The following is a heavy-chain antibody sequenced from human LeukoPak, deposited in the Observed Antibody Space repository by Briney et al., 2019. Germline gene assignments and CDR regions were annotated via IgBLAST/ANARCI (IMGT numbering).Heavy chain of an antibody. V-gene: IGHV1-69*01. CDR1: GGTFSSYA. Sequence: VASVKVSCKASGGTFSSYAISWVRQAPGHGLEWMGGIIPIFGTANYAQKFQGRVTITADESTSTAYMELSSLSSEDTAVYYCAREPDTAMFDYWGQGTLVTVSS. CDR2: IIPIFGTA. CDR3: AREPDTAMFDY. J-gene: IGHJ4*02. D-gene: IGHD5-18*01.